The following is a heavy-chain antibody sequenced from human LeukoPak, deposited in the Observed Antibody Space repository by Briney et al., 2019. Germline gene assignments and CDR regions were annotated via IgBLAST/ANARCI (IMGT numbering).Heavy chain of an antibody. J-gene: IGHJ4*02. CDR2: IKSRTEGGTT. CDR3: TTSHPLRYDSSGYDYLDY. Sequence: PGGSLRLSCEASGFTFNNAWMSWVRQAPGKGLEWVGRIKSRTEGGTTDYAAPVKGRFTISRDDSKNTLYLQMNSLRTEDTAVYYCTTSHPLRYDSSGYDYLDYWGQGTLVTVSS. D-gene: IGHD3-22*01. CDR1: GFTFNNAW. V-gene: IGHV3-15*01.